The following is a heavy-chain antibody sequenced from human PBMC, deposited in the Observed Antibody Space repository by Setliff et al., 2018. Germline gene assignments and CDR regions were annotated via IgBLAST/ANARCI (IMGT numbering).Heavy chain of an antibody. CDR1: GGSISSGNYY. V-gene: IGHV4-39*07. D-gene: IGHD3-3*01. CDR2: IYYSGST. Sequence: SETLSLTCTVSGGSISSGNYYWGWIRQPPGKGLEWIGSIYYSGSTYYNPSLKSRVTISVDTSKNHFSLKLSSVTAADTAVYYCARGDFWSGWPPSLPWASGYYFDYWGQGTLVTVSS. CDR3: ARGDFWSGWPPSLPWASGYYFDY. J-gene: IGHJ4*02.